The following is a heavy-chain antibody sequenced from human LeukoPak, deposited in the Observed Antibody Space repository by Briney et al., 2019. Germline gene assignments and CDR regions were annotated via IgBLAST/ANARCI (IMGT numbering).Heavy chain of an antibody. J-gene: IGHJ4*02. V-gene: IGHV4-38-2*01. CDR2: IHYSGST. Sequence: SETLSLTCHVSGYAISSAYYWGWIRQPPGKELEWIGSIHYSGSTSYNPSLKSRVTISGDTSKDQFSLKLSSVTAADTAVYYCANHKSSSWYSPFDYWGQGTLVTVSS. CDR1: GYAISSAYY. D-gene: IGHD6-13*01. CDR3: ANHKSSSWYSPFDY.